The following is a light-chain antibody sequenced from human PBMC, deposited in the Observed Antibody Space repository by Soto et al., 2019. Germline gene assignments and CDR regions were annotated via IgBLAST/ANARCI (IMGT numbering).Light chain of an antibody. CDR3: AAWDDSLNGWV. CDR2: ENK. CDR1: NSNIGSNT. J-gene: IGLJ3*02. V-gene: IGLV1-44*01. Sequence: QSVLTQPPSASGTPGQTVAISCSGSNSNIGSNTVNWYQQFPGTAPKLLIYENKQRPSGVPDRFSGSKSDTSASLAISGLLSDDESDYYCAAWDDSLNGWVFGRGTKLTVL.